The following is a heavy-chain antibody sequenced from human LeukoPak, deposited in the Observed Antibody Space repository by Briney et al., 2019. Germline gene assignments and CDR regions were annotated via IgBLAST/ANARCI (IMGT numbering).Heavy chain of an antibody. Sequence: SETLSLTCAVSGGSISSGGYSWSWIRQPPGKGLEWIGYIYHSGSTYYNPSLKSRVTISVDRSKNQFSLKLSSVTAADTAVYYCARGWDNYDYVWGSYRLRYYFDYWGQGTLVTVSS. V-gene: IGHV4-30-2*01. CDR2: IYHSGST. D-gene: IGHD3-16*02. CDR1: GGSISSGGYS. J-gene: IGHJ4*02. CDR3: ARGWDNYDYVWGSYRLRYYFDY.